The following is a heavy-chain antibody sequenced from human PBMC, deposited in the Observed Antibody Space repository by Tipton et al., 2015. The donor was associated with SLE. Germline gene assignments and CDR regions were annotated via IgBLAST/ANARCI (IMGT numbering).Heavy chain of an antibody. CDR2: FYFSGSS. Sequence: GSLRLSCSVSGVSISTYYWSWIRQSPGKGLEWIGFFYFSGSSQYNPSLKSRVAISADTSNNQFSLELRSVTAADTAVYYCAQAHLWGSYRYASDIWGQGTMVTVSS. D-gene: IGHD3-16*02. CDR1: GVSISTYY. CDR3: AQAHLWGSYRYASDI. V-gene: IGHV4-59*03. J-gene: IGHJ3*02.